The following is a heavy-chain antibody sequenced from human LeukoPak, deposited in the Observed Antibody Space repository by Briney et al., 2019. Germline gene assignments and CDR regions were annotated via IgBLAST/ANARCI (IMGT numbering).Heavy chain of an antibody. CDR3: ARAPNLGHCSGGSCYSGNWFDP. D-gene: IGHD2-15*01. Sequence: SETLSLTCAVYGGSFSGYYWSWIRQPPGKGLEWIGEINHSGSTNYNPSLKSRVTISVDTSKNQFSLKLSSVTAADTAVYYCARAPNLGHCSGGSCYSGNWFDPWGQGTLVTVSS. CDR2: INHSGST. V-gene: IGHV4-34*01. CDR1: GGSFSGYY. J-gene: IGHJ5*02.